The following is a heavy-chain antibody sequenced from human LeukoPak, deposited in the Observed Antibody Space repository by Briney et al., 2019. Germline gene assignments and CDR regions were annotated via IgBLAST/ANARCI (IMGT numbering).Heavy chain of an antibody. Sequence: QSGGSLRLSCAASGFTFSDYWMHWVRQAPGKGLVWVSRISSDGSRVTYADSVKGRFTISRDNAKNTLYLQMNSLRAEDTAVYYCARDGYYYDGSGYLDYWGQGTLVTVSS. CDR2: ISSDGSRV. CDR3: ARDGYYYDGSGYLDY. CDR1: GFTFSDYW. D-gene: IGHD3-22*01. J-gene: IGHJ4*02. V-gene: IGHV3-74*01.